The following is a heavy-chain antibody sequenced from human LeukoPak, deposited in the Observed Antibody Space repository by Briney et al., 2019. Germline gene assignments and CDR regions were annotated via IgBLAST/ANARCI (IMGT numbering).Heavy chain of an antibody. CDR1: GGSISSYY. CDR3: ARDGWFGEQAGFEFDY. CDR2: IYYSGST. J-gene: IGHJ4*02. V-gene: IGHV4-59*01. D-gene: IGHD3-10*01. Sequence: SETLSLTCTVSGGSISSYYWSWIRQPPWKGLEWIGYIYYSGSTNYNPSLKSRVTISVDTSKNQFSLKLSSVTAADTAVYYCARDGWFGEQAGFEFDYWGQGTLVTVSS.